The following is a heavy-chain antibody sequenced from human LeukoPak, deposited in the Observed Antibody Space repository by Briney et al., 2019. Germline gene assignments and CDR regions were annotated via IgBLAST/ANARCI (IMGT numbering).Heavy chain of an antibody. J-gene: IGHJ4*02. CDR1: GFTVSSNY. D-gene: IGHD1-26*01. Sequence: GGSLRLSCAASGFTVSSNYMSWVRQAPGKGLEWVSVIYSGGSTYYADSVKGRFTISRDNSKNTPYLQMNSLRAEDTAVYYCARAKEWELGLDYWGQGTLVTVSS. V-gene: IGHV3-53*01. CDR2: IYSGGST. CDR3: ARAKEWELGLDY.